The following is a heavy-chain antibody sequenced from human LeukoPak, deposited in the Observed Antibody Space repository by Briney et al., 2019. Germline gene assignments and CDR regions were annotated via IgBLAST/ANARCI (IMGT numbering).Heavy chain of an antibody. CDR2: INHSGST. CDR1: GGSFSGYY. Sequence: SETLSLTCAVYGGSFSGYYWSWIRQPPGKGLEWIGEINHSGSTNYNPSLKSRVTISVDTSKNQFSLQLNSVTPEDTAVYYCARGRYTMVRGVIGRDTDYYYYSYMDVRGKGTTVTISS. D-gene: IGHD3-10*01. J-gene: IGHJ6*03. V-gene: IGHV4-34*01. CDR3: ARGRYTMVRGVIGRDTDYYYYSYMDV.